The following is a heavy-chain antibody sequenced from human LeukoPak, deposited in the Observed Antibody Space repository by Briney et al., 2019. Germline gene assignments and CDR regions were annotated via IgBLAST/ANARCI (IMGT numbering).Heavy chain of an antibody. CDR1: GGSISSGGYY. Sequence: SQTLSLTCTVSGGSISSGGYYWSWIRQPAGKGLEWIGRIYTSGSTNYNPSLKSRVTISVDTSKNQFSLKLSSVTAADTAVYYCAREGHYGSGSYYIVYWGQGTLVTVSS. J-gene: IGHJ4*02. V-gene: IGHV4-61*02. CDR3: AREGHYGSGSYYIVY. D-gene: IGHD3-10*01. CDR2: IYTSGST.